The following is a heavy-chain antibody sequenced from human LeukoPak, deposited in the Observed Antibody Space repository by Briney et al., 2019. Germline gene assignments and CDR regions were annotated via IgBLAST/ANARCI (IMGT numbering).Heavy chain of an antibody. CDR3: ARGQQLIWFDP. D-gene: IGHD6-13*01. V-gene: IGHV4-4*09. CDR1: GGSISSYY. Sequence: PSETLSLTCTVSGGSISSYYWSWIRQPPGKGLEWIGYIYTSGSTNYNPSLKSRVTISVDTSKNQFSLKLSSVTAAGTAVYYCARGQQLIWFDPWGQGTLVTVSS. CDR2: IYTSGST. J-gene: IGHJ5*02.